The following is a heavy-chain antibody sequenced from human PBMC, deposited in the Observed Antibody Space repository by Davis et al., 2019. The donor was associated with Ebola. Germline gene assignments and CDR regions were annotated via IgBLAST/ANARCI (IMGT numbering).Heavy chain of an antibody. D-gene: IGHD3-10*01. CDR1: GYSFTDDG. V-gene: IGHV1-18*01. Sequence: AASVKVSCKASGYSFTDDGISWVRQAPGQGLEWMGWISTYNGNTNYAQKLQGRVTMTTDTSTSTAYMELRSLRSDDTAVYYCARDRGRITMVQGVYYGVDVWGQGTTVTVSS. CDR3: ARDRGRITMVQGVYYGVDV. J-gene: IGHJ6*02. CDR2: ISTYNGNT.